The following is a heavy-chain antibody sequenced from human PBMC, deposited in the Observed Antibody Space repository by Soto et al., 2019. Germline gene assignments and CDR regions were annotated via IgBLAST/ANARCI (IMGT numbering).Heavy chain of an antibody. D-gene: IGHD7-27*01. V-gene: IGHV4-59*01. J-gene: IGHJ4*02. CDR2: IYYSGST. Sequence: LSLPCTVSRGSISSYYWSCIRQPPGKRLEWIGYIYYSGSTNYNPSLKSRVTISVDTSKNQFSLKLSSVTAADSAVYYCARHPGASFDYWGQGTLVTVS. CDR3: ARHPGASFDY. CDR1: RGSISSYY.